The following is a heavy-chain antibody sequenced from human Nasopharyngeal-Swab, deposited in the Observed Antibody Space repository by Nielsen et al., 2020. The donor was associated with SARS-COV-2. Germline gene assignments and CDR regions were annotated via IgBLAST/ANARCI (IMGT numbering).Heavy chain of an antibody. V-gene: IGHV7-4-1*02. CDR2: INTNTGNP. Sequence: ASVKASCKASGYNFNTYTMTWVRQAPGQGPEWMGWINTNTGNPAYTQDLTGRFVFSLDTSVNTAYLQISSLMPEDTAVYYCATRYHWGQGTLVTVSS. CDR3: ATRYH. CDR1: GYNFNTYT. J-gene: IGHJ5*02.